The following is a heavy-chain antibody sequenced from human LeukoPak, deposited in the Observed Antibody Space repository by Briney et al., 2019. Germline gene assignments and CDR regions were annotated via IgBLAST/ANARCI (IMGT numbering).Heavy chain of an antibody. CDR1: GFTFSNFG. D-gene: IGHD2-2*01. Sequence: GGSLRLSCAASGFTFSNFGMHWVRQAPGKGLEWVAFIRYDGSNKYYEDSLKGRFTISRDNSKNTVYLQVNSLRAEDTAMYYCAKDPAWYCSSSCLNWYFDLWGRGTLVTVSS. V-gene: IGHV3-30*02. CDR3: AKDPAWYCSSSCLNWYFDL. J-gene: IGHJ2*01. CDR2: IRYDGSNK.